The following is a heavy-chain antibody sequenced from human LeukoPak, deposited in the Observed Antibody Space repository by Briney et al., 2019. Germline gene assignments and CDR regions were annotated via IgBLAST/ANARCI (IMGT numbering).Heavy chain of an antibody. J-gene: IGHJ5*02. CDR2: ISGGGGST. V-gene: IGHV3-23*01. CDR1: GFIFTTYA. D-gene: IGHD4-23*01. CDR3: ARTDYGGPVNWFDP. Sequence: GGSLRLSCAASGFIFTTYAMIWVRQAPGKGLEWVSTISGGGGSTFYADSVKGRFTIFRVNSKNTLYLQMNSLRAEDTAVYYCARTDYGGPVNWFDPWGQGTLVTVSS.